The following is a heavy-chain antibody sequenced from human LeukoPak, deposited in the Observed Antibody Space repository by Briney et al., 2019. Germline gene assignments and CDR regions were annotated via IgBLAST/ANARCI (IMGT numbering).Heavy chain of an antibody. CDR3: AKARRPSTTKRLQPDY. V-gene: IGHV3-23*01. CDR1: GFTFRSYA. Sequence: RGSLRLSCAASGFTFRSYAMSWVGQAPGKGLEWVSAFSGSGGSTYYADSVKGRFTISRDNSKNTLYLQMNSLRAEDAAVYYCAKARRPSTTKRLQPDYWGQGTLVTVSS. D-gene: IGHD1-26*01. J-gene: IGHJ4*02. CDR2: FSGSGGST.